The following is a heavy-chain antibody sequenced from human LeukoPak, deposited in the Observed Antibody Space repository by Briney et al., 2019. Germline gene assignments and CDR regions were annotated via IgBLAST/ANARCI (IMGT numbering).Heavy chain of an antibody. CDR3: ARLTEGYCSGGSCYGNWFDP. CDR2: ISAYNGNT. CDR1: GYTFTSYG. V-gene: IGHV1-18*01. D-gene: IGHD2-15*01. J-gene: IGHJ5*02. Sequence: ASVKVSCKASGYTFTSYGISWVRQAPGQGLEWMGWISAYNGNTNYAQKLQGRVTMTTDTSTSTAYMELRSLRSDDTAFYYCARLTEGYCSGGSCYGNWFDPWGQGTLVTVSS.